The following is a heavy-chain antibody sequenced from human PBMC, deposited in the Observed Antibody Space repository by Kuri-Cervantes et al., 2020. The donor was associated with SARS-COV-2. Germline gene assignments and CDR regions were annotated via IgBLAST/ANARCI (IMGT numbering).Heavy chain of an antibody. Sequence: GGSLRLSCAASGFTFSSFGMHWVRQAPGKGLEWLEWVALIWYDGGNKYYADSVKGRFTISRDNSKNTLYLQMNSLRADDTAVYFCAKPKSFDFWSGYDYWGPGIMVTVSS. V-gene: IGHV3-33*06. CDR1: GFTFSSFG. J-gene: IGHJ4*02. CDR3: AKPKSFDFWSGYDY. CDR2: IWYDGGNK. D-gene: IGHD3-3*01.